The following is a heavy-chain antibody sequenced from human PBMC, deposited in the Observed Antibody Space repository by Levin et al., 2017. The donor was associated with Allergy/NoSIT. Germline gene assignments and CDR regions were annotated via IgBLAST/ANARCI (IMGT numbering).Heavy chain of an antibody. D-gene: IGHD6-13*01. CDR1: GYTFTGYY. V-gene: IGHV1-2*06. CDR2: INPNSGGT. CDR3: ARFERRQQLVLAQYEFDY. J-gene: IGHJ4*02. Sequence: GGSLRLSCKASGYTFTGYYMHWVRQAPGQGLEWMGRINPNSGGTNYAQKFQGRVTMTRDTSISTAYMELSRLRSDDTAVYYCARFERRQQLVLAQYEFDYWGQGTLVTVSS.